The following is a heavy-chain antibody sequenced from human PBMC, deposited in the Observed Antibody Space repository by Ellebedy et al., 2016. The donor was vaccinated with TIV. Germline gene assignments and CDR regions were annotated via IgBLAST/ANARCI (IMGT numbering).Heavy chain of an antibody. D-gene: IGHD6-6*01. V-gene: IGHV4-31*03. CDR3: ARDCAAPYVRAFDI. CDR1: GGSISSGGYY. CDR2: IYYSGST. Sequence: SETLSLTXTVSGGSISSGGYYWSWVRQHPGKGLEWIGYIYYSGSTYYNPSLKSRVTISIGTSENQFSLKLSSVTAADTAVYYCARDCAAPYVRAFDIWGQGTMVTVSS. J-gene: IGHJ3*02.